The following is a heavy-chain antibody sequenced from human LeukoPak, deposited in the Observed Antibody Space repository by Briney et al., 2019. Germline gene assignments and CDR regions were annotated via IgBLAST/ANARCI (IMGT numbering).Heavy chain of an antibody. CDR3: ARGPYSCYDYYDY. Sequence: GGSLRLSCAASGFTFSSYSLNWVRQAPRKGLEWVSSISSSSSYIYYADSVKGRFTISRDNANNSLYLQMNSLRAEDTAVYYCARGPYSCYDYYDYWGQGTLVTVSS. D-gene: IGHD5-12*01. CDR2: ISSSSSYI. CDR1: GFTFSSYS. J-gene: IGHJ4*02. V-gene: IGHV3-21*01.